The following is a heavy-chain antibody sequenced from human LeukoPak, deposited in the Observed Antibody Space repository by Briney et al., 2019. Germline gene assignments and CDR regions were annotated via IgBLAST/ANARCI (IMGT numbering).Heavy chain of an antibody. Sequence: ASVKVSCKASGYTFTSYYMHWVRQAPGQGLEWMGIINPSGGSTSYAQKFQGRVTITADESTSTAYMELSSLRSEDTAVYYCARGLGLPLLIDYYYGMDVWGQGTTVTVSS. CDR1: GYTFTSYY. J-gene: IGHJ6*02. V-gene: IGHV1-46*01. CDR2: INPSGGST. CDR3: ARGLGLPLLIDYYYGMDV. D-gene: IGHD3-16*01.